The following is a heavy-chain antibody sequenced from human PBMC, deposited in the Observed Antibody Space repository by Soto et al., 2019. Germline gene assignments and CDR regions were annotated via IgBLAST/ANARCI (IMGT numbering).Heavy chain of an antibody. CDR2: ISAYNGNT. J-gene: IGHJ6*02. CDR1: GYTFTSYG. Sequence: QVQLVQSGAEVKKPGASVKVSCKASGYTFTSYGISWVRQAPGQGLEWMGWISAYNGNTNYAQKLQGRVTMTTDTSTSTAYMELRSLRSDDTAVYYCARDPGKYSSSWYALYYYYGMDVWGQGTTVTVS. CDR3: ARDPGKYSSSWYALYYYYGMDV. D-gene: IGHD6-13*01. V-gene: IGHV1-18*01.